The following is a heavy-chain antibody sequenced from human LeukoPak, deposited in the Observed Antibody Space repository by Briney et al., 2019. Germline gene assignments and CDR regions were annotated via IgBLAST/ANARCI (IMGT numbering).Heavy chain of an antibody. J-gene: IGHJ4*02. D-gene: IGHD6-6*01. Sequence: GGSLRLSCAASGFTFDDYGMSWVRQAPGKGLEWVSGINWNGGNTGYADSVKGRFTISRDNAKNSLYLQMNSLRVEDTAIYYCARGGAARPDFWGQGTLVTVSS. V-gene: IGHV3-20*04. CDR2: INWNGGNT. CDR3: ARGGAARPDF. CDR1: GFTFDDYG.